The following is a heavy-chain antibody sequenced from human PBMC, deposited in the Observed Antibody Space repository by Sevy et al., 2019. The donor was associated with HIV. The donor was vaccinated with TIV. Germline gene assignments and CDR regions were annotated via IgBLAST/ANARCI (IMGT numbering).Heavy chain of an antibody. D-gene: IGHD3-22*01. CDR2: ISWNSGSL. V-gene: IGHV3-9*01. CDR1: GFTFDDYA. CDR3: AKDFSGYDRGAFDI. J-gene: IGHJ3*02. Sequence: GGSLRLSCAASGFTFDDYAMHWVRQAPGKGLEWVSGISWNSGSLGYTDSVKGRFTISRDNAKNSLYLQMNSLRADDTALYYCAKDFSGYDRGAFDIWGQRTMVTVSS.